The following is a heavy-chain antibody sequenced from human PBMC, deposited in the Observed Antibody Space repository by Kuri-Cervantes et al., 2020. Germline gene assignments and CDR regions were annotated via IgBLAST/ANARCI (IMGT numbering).Heavy chain of an antibody. J-gene: IGHJ4*02. V-gene: IGHV4-39*07. CDR1: GGSISSSSYY. D-gene: IGHD3-10*01. Sequence: SETLSLTCTVSGGSISSSSYYWGWIRQPPGKGLEWIGGIYYSGSTYYNPSLKSRVTISVDTSKNQFSLKLSSVTAADTAVYYCARDPMVRGGGLDYWGQGTLVTVSS. CDR3: ARDPMVRGGGLDY. CDR2: IYYSGST.